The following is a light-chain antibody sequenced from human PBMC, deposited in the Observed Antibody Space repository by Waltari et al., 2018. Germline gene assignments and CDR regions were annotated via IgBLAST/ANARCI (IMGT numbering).Light chain of an antibody. CDR1: QSGSGY. CDR2: AAS. J-gene: IGKJ4*01. CDR3: QQRTNWSPT. V-gene: IGKV3-11*01. Sequence: EIVLTQSPAPLSLSPGERVDLSCRASQSGSGYLARYQQKPGQAPRVHIYAASNRAIGIPGRFSCSWSGTDFTLTISCLEPEDFAVYFCQQRTNWSPTFGGGTKVEV.